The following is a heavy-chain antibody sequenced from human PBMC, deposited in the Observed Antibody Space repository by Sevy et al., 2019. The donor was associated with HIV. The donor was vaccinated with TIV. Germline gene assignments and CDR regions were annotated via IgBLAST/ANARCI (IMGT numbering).Heavy chain of an antibody. J-gene: IGHJ6*04. CDR2: ISGSGGST. V-gene: IGHV3-23*01. CDR3: AKAFHTASSGKAGVYYYYGMDV. Sequence: GGSLRLSCAASGFTFSSYAMSWVRQAPGKGLEWVSAISGSGGSTYYADSVKGRFTISRDNSKNTLYLQMNSLRAEDKAVYYCAKAFHTASSGKAGVYYYYGMDVWGKGTTVTVSS. D-gene: IGHD3-22*01. CDR1: GFTFSSYA.